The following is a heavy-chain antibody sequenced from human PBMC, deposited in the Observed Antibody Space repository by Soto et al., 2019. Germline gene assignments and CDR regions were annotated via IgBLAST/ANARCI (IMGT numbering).Heavy chain of an antibody. CDR1: GFTFSSYA. D-gene: IGHD5-18*01. CDR3: ANYVDTAYYYMDV. V-gene: IGHV3-23*01. CDR2: ISGSGGST. Sequence: EVQLLESGGGLVQPGGSLRLSCAASGFTFSSYAMSWVRQAPGKGLEWVSAISGSGGSTYYADSMKGRFTISRDNSKNTLYLQMNSLRAEDTAVYYCANYVDTAYYYMDVWGKGTTVTVSS. J-gene: IGHJ6*03.